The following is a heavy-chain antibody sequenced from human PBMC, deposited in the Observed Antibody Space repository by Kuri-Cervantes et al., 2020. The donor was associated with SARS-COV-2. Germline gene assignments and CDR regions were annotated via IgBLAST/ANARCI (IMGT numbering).Heavy chain of an antibody. D-gene: IGHD3-3*01. CDR2: IKQDGSEK. J-gene: IGHJ5*02. V-gene: IGHV3-7*01. CDR1: GFTFSSYW. CDR3: ARPGLTIFGLVTS. Sequence: GGSLRLSCAASGFTFSSYWMSWVRQAPGKGLEWVANIKQDGSEKYYVDSVKGRFTISRDNAKNLLYLQMNSLRAEDTAMYYCARPGLTIFGLVTSWGQGTLVTVSS.